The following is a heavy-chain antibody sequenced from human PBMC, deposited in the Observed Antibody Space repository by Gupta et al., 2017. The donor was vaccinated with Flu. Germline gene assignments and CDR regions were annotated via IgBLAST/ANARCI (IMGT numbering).Heavy chain of an antibody. CDR1: GGSFSGYY. D-gene: IGHD2-15*01. CDR2: INHSGST. Sequence: QVQLQQWGAGLLKPSETLSLTCAVYGGSFSGYYWSWIRQPPGKGLEWIGEINHSGSTNYNPSLKSRVTISVDTSKNQFSLKLSSVTAADTAVYYCARGSHHCSGGSCYSGRYYYYGMDVWGQGTTVTVSS. CDR3: ARGSHHCSGGSCYSGRYYYYGMDV. V-gene: IGHV4-34*01. J-gene: IGHJ6*02.